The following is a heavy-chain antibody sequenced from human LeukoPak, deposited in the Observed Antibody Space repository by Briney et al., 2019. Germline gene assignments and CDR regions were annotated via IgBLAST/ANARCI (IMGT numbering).Heavy chain of an antibody. Sequence: GGSLRLSRAASGFTFSSYAMHWVRQAPGKGLEWVAVISYDGSNKYYADSVKGRFTISRDNSKNTLYLQMNSLRAEDTAVYYCAREISYDFWSGQDFDYWGQGTLVTVSS. CDR1: GFTFSSYA. V-gene: IGHV3-30-3*01. J-gene: IGHJ4*02. CDR3: AREISYDFWSGQDFDY. D-gene: IGHD3-3*01. CDR2: ISYDGSNK.